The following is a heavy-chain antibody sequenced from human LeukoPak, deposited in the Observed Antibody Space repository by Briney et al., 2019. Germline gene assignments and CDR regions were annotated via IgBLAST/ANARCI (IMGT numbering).Heavy chain of an antibody. V-gene: IGHV3-23*01. J-gene: IGHJ4*02. CDR1: GFSFSNYA. Sequence: GGSLRLSCAASGFSFSNYAMSWLRQAPGKGLESVSAIVGTGGNMYYADSVKGRFTISRDNFKSTLYLQMNSLRAGDTAVYYCAKGLTWDSTSCSDWGQGTLVTVSS. CDR2: IVGTGGNM. CDR3: AKGLTWDSTSCSD. D-gene: IGHD2-2*01.